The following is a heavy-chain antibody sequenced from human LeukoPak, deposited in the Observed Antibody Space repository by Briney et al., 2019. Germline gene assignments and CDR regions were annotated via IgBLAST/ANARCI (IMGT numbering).Heavy chain of an antibody. CDR2: IYRDGST. Sequence: SGTLSLTCAVFGDSISSDHWWSWVRQSPGQGLEWIGEIYRDGSTNYNPSLKSRLTISVDKSMNQFSLRMTSVTAADTAVYYCASARWDHWGQGTLVTVSS. CDR1: GDSISSDHW. V-gene: IGHV4-4*02. J-gene: IGHJ1*01. CDR3: ASARWDH. D-gene: IGHD1-26*01.